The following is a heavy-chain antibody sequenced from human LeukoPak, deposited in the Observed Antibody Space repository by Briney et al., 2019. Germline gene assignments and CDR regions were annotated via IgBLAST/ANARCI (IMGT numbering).Heavy chain of an antibody. J-gene: IGHJ6*03. CDR3: ARDGNRDGDMDV. Sequence: GGSLRLSCAASGFTFNNYIMNWVRQAPGKGLEWVAYISSSSSLIYYAGSVKGRFTVSRDSAKRSLYLQMNSLRAEDTAVYYCARDGNRDGDMDVWGKGTTVTVSS. D-gene: IGHD1-1*01. V-gene: IGHV3-48*01. CDR1: GFTFNNYI. CDR2: ISSSSSLI.